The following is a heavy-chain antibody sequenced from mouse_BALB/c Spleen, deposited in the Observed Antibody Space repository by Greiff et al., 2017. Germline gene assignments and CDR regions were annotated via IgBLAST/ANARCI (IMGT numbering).Heavy chain of an antibody. Sequence: EVKLVESGPELVKPGASVKISCKASGYSFTGYFMNWVKQSHGKSLEWIGRINPYNGDTFYNQKFKGKATLTVDKSSSTAHMELLSLTSEDSAVYYCGRYRSSYAMDYWGQGTSVTVSS. D-gene: IGHD2-14*01. J-gene: IGHJ4*01. CDR1: GYSFTGYF. CDR3: GRYRSSYAMDY. V-gene: IGHV1-37*01. CDR2: INPYNGDT.